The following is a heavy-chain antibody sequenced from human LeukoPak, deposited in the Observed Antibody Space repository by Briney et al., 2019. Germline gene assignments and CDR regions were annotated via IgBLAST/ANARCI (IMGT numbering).Heavy chain of an antibody. CDR2: VWYDGTKK. V-gene: IGHV3-33*01. D-gene: IGHD4-23*01. CDR3: ARHLTYGGWNS. J-gene: IGHJ4*02. Sequence: PGGSLRLSCAASGFSFGSYGINWVRQAPGKGLEWVAHVWYDGTKKLYADSVNGRFTVSRDNSRNTVYLQMNSLRAEDTAVYYCARHLTYGGWNSWGQGTLVTVSS. CDR1: GFSFGSYG.